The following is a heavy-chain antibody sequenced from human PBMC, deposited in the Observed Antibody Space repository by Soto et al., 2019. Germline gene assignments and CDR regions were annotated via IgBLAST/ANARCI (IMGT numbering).Heavy chain of an antibody. CDR2: INHSGST. D-gene: IGHD3-10*01. J-gene: IGHJ4*02. CDR1: GGSFSGYY. Sequence: SETLSLTCAVYGGSFSGYYWSWIRQPPGKGLEWIGEINHSGSTNYNPSLKSRVTTSVDTSKNQFSLKLSSVTAADTAVYYCARIGVTLVRGVIFGDYYFDYWGQGTLVTVSS. CDR3: ARIGVTLVRGVIFGDYYFDY. V-gene: IGHV4-34*01.